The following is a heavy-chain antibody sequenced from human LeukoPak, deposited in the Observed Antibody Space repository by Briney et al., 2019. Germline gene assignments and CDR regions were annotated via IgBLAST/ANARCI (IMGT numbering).Heavy chain of an antibody. CDR2: IRSKANSYAT. CDR1: GFTFSGSA. Sequence: GGSLRLSCAASGFTFSGSAMHWVRQASGKGLEWVGRIRSKANSYATAYAASVKGRFTISRDDSKNTAYLQMNSLKTEDTAVYYCTRRGAAAGTVTGRELIDYWGQGTLVTVSS. D-gene: IGHD6-13*01. V-gene: IGHV3-73*01. CDR3: TRRGAAAGTVTGRELIDY. J-gene: IGHJ4*02.